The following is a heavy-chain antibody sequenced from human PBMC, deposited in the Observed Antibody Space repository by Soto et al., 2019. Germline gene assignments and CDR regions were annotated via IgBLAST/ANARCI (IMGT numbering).Heavy chain of an antibody. Sequence: LSLTCTVSGDSFSRYYWNWIRQPPGEGLEWIGTIFSSGTTNYKSSLKSRLTMAIDPSKNQFSLRLTSVTAADSAVYFCVRGRQTGGLGWGWFDPWGQGTLVTV. D-gene: IGHD7-27*01. CDR1: GDSFSRYY. J-gene: IGHJ5*02. CDR2: IFSSGTT. V-gene: IGHV4-59*01. CDR3: VRGRQTGGLGWGWFDP.